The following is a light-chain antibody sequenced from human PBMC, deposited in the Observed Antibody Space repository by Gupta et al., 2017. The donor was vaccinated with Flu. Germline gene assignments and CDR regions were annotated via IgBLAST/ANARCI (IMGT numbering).Light chain of an antibody. CDR1: SGSIAINY. Sequence: ILLPQPHSVSDSPGKTVTTSCTGSSGSIAINYVQWYQQRPGISPTPIIYEDDQRPSGVPDRFSGSIASSTNTSTITISDPKTEADDDYYCQTNDGSAHWVFGGGTKLTVL. V-gene: IGLV6-57*01. J-gene: IGLJ3*02. CDR2: EDD. CDR3: QTNDGSAHWV.